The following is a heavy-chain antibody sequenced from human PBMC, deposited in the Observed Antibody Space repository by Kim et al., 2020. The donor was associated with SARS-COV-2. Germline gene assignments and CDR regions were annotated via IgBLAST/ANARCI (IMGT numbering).Heavy chain of an antibody. V-gene: IGHV4-59*13. CDR2: IYYSGST. Sequence: SETLSLTCTVSGGSISSYYWSWIRQPPGKGLEWIGYIYYSGSTNYNPSLKSRVTISVDTSKNQFSLKLSSVTAADTAVYYCARDLPGYGYGDYNPSWFDAWGQGTLVTVSS. CDR1: GGSISSYY. CDR3: ARDLPGYGYGDYNPSWFDA. D-gene: IGHD4-17*01. J-gene: IGHJ5*02.